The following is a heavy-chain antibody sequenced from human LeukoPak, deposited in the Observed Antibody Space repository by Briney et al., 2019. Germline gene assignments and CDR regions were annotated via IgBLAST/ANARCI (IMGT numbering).Heavy chain of an antibody. D-gene: IGHD1-26*01. CDR1: GFTVSSNY. Sequence: QSGGSLRLSCAASGFTVSSNYMSWVRQAPGKGLEWVSIIYSGGSELYGEPVEGRFNISRDNPKNTLYLQMNSLRAEDTAVYYCARGGSYLSAFDIWGEGTMVTVSS. J-gene: IGHJ3*02. CDR3: ARGGSYLSAFDI. V-gene: IGHV3-53*01. CDR2: IYSGGSE.